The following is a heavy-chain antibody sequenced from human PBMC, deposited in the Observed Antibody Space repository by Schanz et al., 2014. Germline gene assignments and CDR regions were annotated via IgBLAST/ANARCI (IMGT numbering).Heavy chain of an antibody. V-gene: IGHV4-59*01. J-gene: IGHJ4*02. CDR3: ARDGLGADY. Sequence: QVQLQESGPGLVKPSETLSLTCAVSGGSFSGYYWSWIRQPPGKGLEWIGHRDSSGSTKYNPSLKSRVTISIDTSKNQISLRLRSVTEADTAVYYCARDGLGADYWGQGTLVTVSA. CDR2: RDSSGST. CDR1: GGSFSGYY.